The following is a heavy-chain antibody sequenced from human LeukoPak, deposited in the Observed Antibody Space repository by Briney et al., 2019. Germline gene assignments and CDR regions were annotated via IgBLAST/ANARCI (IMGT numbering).Heavy chain of an antibody. V-gene: IGHV3-11*04. CDR1: GFTFSDYY. Sequence: PGGSLRLSCAASGFTFSDYYMSWIRQAPGKGLEWVSYISSSGSTIYYADSVKGRFTISRDNAKNSLYLQMNSLRAEDTAVYYCARAGKGDIVVVPAAMLFDYWGQGTLVTVSS. D-gene: IGHD2-2*01. CDR3: ARAGKGDIVVVPAAMLFDY. CDR2: ISSSGSTI. J-gene: IGHJ4*02.